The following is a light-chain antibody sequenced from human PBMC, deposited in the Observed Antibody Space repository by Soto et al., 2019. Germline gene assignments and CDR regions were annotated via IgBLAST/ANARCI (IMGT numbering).Light chain of an antibody. V-gene: IGLV2-14*01. CDR1: SSVVGGYNY. J-gene: IGLJ1*01. CDR2: DVS. Sequence: QSVLNQAASGFGSPGQSITISCIGTSSVVGGYNYVSWYQQYQGKAPKLMIYDVSNRPSGVSNRFSGSKSGNTASLTISGLQAEDETDYYCSSYTSSSTLLFGTGTKVTVL. CDR3: SSYTSSSTLL.